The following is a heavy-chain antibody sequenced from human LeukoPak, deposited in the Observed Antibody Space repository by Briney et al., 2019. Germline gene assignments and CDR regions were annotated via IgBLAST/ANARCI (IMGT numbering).Heavy chain of an antibody. CDR2: ISGGGGST. J-gene: IGHJ4*02. Sequence: GSLRLSCAASGFTVSSYAMSWVRQAPGKGLAWVSAISGGGGSTYYADSVKGRFTISRDNSKNTLYLQMNSLRAEDTAVYYCAHGDCDSTSCYYVYWGQGTLVTVSS. CDR3: AHGDCDSTSCYYVY. CDR1: GFTVSSYA. V-gene: IGHV3-23*01. D-gene: IGHD2-2*01.